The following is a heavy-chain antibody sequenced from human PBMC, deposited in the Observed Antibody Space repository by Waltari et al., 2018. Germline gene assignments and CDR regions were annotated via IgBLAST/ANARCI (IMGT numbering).Heavy chain of an antibody. CDR1: GFIFTIYA. Sequence: EVQLLESGGGLGQPGGALRLSCAASGFIFTIYAMSWVRPSPGSLLLLGSGISGSGVTTYYADSVKGRLTISRDNSNDTVDLQMNSLTAEYTAVYYCAKTQDFDFWSGYYFDHWGQGALVNVFS. CDR2: ISGSGVTT. D-gene: IGHD3-3*01. J-gene: IGHJ4*02. CDR3: AKTQDFDFWSGYYFDH. V-gene: IGHV3-23*01.